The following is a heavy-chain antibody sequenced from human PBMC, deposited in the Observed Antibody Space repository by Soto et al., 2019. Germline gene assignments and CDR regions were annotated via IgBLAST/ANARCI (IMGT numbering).Heavy chain of an antibody. D-gene: IGHD6-19*01. Sequence: QAQLVESGGGVVQPGKSLRLSCAASGFKFSQYGIHWVRQAPGRGLEWVAVSWYDGSKEYYEDSVKGRFTVSRDRSNNTMYLQMNALRGEDTAVYYCAKDKWAYSSPPGDLESWGQGILVTVSS. J-gene: IGHJ4*02. CDR3: AKDKWAYSSPPGDLES. V-gene: IGHV3-33*03. CDR2: SWYDGSKE. CDR1: GFKFSQYG.